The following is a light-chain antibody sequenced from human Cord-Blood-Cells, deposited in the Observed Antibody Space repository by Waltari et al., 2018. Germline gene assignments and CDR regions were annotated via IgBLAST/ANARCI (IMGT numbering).Light chain of an antibody. CDR3: QQYGSSPYT. J-gene: IGKJ2*01. V-gene: IGKV3-20*01. CDR1: RSVSSSY. Sequence: EMVFRRPPGTLSWSPGGRATLSCRASRSVSSSYLDLYQQKPGQAPRLLIYGASSRATGIPDRFSGSGSGTDFTLTISRLEPEDFAMYYCQQYGSSPYTFGQGTKLEIK. CDR2: GAS.